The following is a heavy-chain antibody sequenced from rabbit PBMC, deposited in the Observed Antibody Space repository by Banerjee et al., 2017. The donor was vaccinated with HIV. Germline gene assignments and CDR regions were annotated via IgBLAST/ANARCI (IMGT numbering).Heavy chain of an antibody. D-gene: IGHD4-1*01. CDR3: ARLSGWGGDL. J-gene: IGHJ4*01. Sequence: QLKETGGGLVQPGGSLTLSCKASGFDFSSYYMSWVRQAPGKGLEWIGIIYAGEGTTDYASWVNGRFTISSANAQNTVDLQMNSLTAADTATYFCARLSGWGGDLWGPGTLVTVS. V-gene: IGHV1S7*01. CDR1: GFDFSSYY. CDR2: IYAGEGTT.